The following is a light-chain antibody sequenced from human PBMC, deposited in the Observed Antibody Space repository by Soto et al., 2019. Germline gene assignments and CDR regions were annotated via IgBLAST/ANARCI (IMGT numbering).Light chain of an antibody. J-gene: IGKJ4*01. CDR2: GAS. CDR3: QQYGSSPRT. V-gene: IGKV3-20*01. Sequence: IVLTQSPGTLSLSPGERATLSCRASQSVSSSYLAWYQQNPGQAPRLLIHGASIRATGIPDRFSGSGSGPDFTLTISRLEPEDFAVYYCQQYGSSPRTFGGGTKVEIK. CDR1: QSVSSSY.